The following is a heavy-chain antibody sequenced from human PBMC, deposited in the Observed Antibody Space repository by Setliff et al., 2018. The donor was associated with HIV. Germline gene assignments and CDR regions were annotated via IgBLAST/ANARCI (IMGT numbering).Heavy chain of an antibody. V-gene: IGHV5-51*01. Sequence: GESLKISCKGFGYYFPNSWIVWVRQMPGKGLEWMGVIYPGDSDTMYSPVFEGQVTISVDTSINTAYLQWNSLKASDTAMYYCARHSGEQQLVHTIPRPYYMDVWGKGTTVTVSS. CDR2: IYPGDSDT. CDR1: GYYFPNSW. CDR3: ARHSGEQQLVHTIPRPYYMDV. J-gene: IGHJ6*03. D-gene: IGHD6-13*01.